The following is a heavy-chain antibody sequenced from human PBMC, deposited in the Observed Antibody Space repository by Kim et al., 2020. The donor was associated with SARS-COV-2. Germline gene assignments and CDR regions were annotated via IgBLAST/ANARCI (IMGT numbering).Heavy chain of an antibody. V-gene: IGHV3-48*03. J-gene: IGHJ4*02. CDR3: ARLTAYFSGSYFA. Sequence: GGSLRLSCAASGFTFSSYEMNWVRQAPGKGLEWVSYISSSGSTIYYADSVKGRFTISRDNAKNSLYLQMNSLRAEDTAVYYCARLTAYFSGSYFAWGQGTLVTVSS. CDR2: ISSSGSTI. CDR1: GFTFSSYE. D-gene: IGHD1-26*01.